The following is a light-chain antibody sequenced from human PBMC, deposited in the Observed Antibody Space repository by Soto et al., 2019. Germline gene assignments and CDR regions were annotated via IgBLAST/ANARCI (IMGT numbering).Light chain of an antibody. CDR2: EVS. CDR3: CSYAGSVL. V-gene: IGLV2-23*02. Sequence: QSALTQPASVSGSPGQSITISCTGTSSDFGSHNLVSWYQHEPGKAPKFLIYEVSKRPSGISTRFSGYKSGNTASLTISGLQADDEADYYCCSYAGSVLFGGGTKLTVL. CDR1: SSDFGSHNL. J-gene: IGLJ2*01.